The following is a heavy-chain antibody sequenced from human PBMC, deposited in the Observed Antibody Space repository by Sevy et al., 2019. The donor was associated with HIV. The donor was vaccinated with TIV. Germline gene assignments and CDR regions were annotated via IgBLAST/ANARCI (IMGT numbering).Heavy chain of an antibody. Sequence: SETLSLTCTVSGGSISSYYWSWIRQPAGKGLEWIGRIYTSGSTNYNPSLKSRVTMSVDTSKNQFSLKLGSVTAADTAVYYCARIQPAATAFDPWGQGTLVTVSS. D-gene: IGHD2-2*01. CDR2: IYTSGST. J-gene: IGHJ5*02. CDR3: ARIQPAATAFDP. V-gene: IGHV4-4*07. CDR1: GGSISSYY.